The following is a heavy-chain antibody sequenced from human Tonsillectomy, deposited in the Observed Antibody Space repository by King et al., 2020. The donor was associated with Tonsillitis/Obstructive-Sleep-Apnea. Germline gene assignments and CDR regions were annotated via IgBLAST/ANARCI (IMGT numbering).Heavy chain of an antibody. V-gene: IGHV3-7*01. CDR2: LNQDGSKI. J-gene: IGHJ4*02. CDR3: AGDGSRGWSPMEN. Sequence: VQLVESGGGLVQPGGSLRLSCAASGFTFSSDWMSWVRQAPGKGLEWVATLNQDGSKIYYVDSVKGRFTISRDNAKNSLFLQMNSLRAEDTAVYYCAGDGSRGWSPMENRGQGTLVTVSS. D-gene: IGHD6-19*01. CDR1: GFTFSSDW.